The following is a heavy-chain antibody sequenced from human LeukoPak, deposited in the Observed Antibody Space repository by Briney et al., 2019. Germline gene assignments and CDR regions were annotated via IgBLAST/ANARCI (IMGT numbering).Heavy chain of an antibody. CDR3: ARDLYDNNRVQDY. CDR2: ISTSGTNT. J-gene: IGHJ4*02. D-gene: IGHD1-14*01. V-gene: IGHV3-11*05. CDR1: GFTFSDYY. Sequence: GGSLRLSCAASGFTFSDYYMTWIRQAPGKGLEGVSDISTSGTNTKYADSVKGRFTISRDNAKNSLYLQMNSLRAEDTAVYYCARDLYDNNRVQDYWGQGTLVTVSS.